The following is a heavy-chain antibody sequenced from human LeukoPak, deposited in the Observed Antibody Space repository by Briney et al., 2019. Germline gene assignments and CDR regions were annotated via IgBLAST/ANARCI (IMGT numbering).Heavy chain of an antibody. D-gene: IGHD3-22*01. CDR3: ARGEYYYDRSGSNYFDY. J-gene: IGHJ4*02. V-gene: IGHV3-30*04. Sequence: GGSLRLSCAASGFTFSSYAMHWVRQAPGKGLEWVAVISYDGSNKYYADSVKGRFTISRDNSKNTLYLQMNSLRAEDTAVYYCARGEYYYDRSGSNYFDYWGQGTLVTVSS. CDR1: GFTFSSYA. CDR2: ISYDGSNK.